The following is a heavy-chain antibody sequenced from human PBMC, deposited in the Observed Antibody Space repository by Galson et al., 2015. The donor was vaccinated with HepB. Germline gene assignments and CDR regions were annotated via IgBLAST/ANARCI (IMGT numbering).Heavy chain of an antibody. J-gene: IGHJ6*02. CDR2: ITSTNKSYT. V-gene: IGHV3-11*06. Sequence: SLRLSCAASGFTFSDYFMSWIRQAPGKGLEWISYITSTNKSYTIYADSVKGRFTISGDNAKNSLYLQMHSLRAEDTAVYFCARNYRVNYHHYGLDVWGQGTTVTVSS. CDR1: GFTFSDYF. D-gene: IGHD3-10*01. CDR3: ARNYRVNYHHYGLDV.